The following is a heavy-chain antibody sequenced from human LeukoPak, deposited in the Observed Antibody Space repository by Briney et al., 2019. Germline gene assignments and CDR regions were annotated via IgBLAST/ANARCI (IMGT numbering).Heavy chain of an antibody. J-gene: IGHJ6*03. CDR3: ARESKGVYYYYYMDV. CDR1: GFTFSSYA. CDR2: IRSTGDST. D-gene: IGHD3-16*01. V-gene: IGHV3-23*01. Sequence: GGSLRLSCAASGFTFSSYAITWVRQAPGKGLEWVSSIRSTGDSTFYADSVKGRFTISRDNSKNTLYLQMNSLRAEDTAVYYCARESKGVYYYYYMDVWGKGTTVTISS.